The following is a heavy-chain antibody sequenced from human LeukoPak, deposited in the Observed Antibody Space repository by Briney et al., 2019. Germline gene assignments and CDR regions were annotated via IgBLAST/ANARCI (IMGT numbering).Heavy chain of an antibody. D-gene: IGHD3-22*01. CDR2: IRSDGSNK. CDR1: GFAFSSYG. V-gene: IGHV3-30*02. CDR3: AKDPGSDSSASPHFGS. J-gene: IGHJ4*02. Sequence: GGSLRLSCAPSGFAFSSYGMHWVRQAPGKGLEWVAFIRSDGSNKYYADSVKGRFTISRDNSKNTLCLQMNSLRAEDTAVYYCAKDPGSDSSASPHFGSWGQGILVTVSS.